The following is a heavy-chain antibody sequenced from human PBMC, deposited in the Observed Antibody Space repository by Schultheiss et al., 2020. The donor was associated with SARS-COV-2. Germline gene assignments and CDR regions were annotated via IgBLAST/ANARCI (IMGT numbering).Heavy chain of an antibody. CDR3: ARLWGVNDY. Sequence: LSCAVYGGSFSGYYWSWIRQPPGKGLEWIGYIYYSGSTYYNPSLKSRVTISVDTSKNQFSLKLSSVTAADTAVYYCARLWGVNDYWGQGTLVTVSS. CDR2: IYYSGST. V-gene: IGHV4-34*09. J-gene: IGHJ4*02. D-gene: IGHD3-10*01. CDR1: GGSFSGYY.